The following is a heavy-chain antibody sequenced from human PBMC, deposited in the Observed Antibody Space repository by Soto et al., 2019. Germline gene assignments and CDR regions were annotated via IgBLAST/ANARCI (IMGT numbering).Heavy chain of an antibody. CDR3: ASSEYYDSSGYVDY. V-gene: IGHV4-30-4*01. D-gene: IGHD3-22*01. J-gene: IGHJ4*02. Sequence: QVQLQESGPGLVKPSQTLSLTCTVSGGSISSGDYYWSWIRQPPGKGLEWIGYIYYSGSTYYNPSLTIRVTISVDTSENPFPLKLSSVTAADTAVYYCASSEYYDSSGYVDYWGQGTLVTVSS. CDR1: GGSISSGDYY. CDR2: IYYSGST.